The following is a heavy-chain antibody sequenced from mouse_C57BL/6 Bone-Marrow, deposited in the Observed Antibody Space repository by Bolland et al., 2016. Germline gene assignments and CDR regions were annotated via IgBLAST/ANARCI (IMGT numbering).Heavy chain of an antibody. V-gene: IGHV7-1*01. CDR2: NDYTT. Sequence: NDYTTEYSASVKGRFIVSRDTSQSILYLQMNALRAEDTAIYYCARDASPRGLFAYWGQGTLV. CDR3: ARDASPRGLFAY. J-gene: IGHJ3*01.